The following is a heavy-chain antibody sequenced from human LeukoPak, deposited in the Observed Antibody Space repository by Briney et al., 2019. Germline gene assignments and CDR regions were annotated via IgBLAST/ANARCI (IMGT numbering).Heavy chain of an antibody. Sequence: ASVKVSCKTSGYTFTGYFMHWVRQAPGQGLEWMGWIYPNSGGTNYAPKFQGRVTMTRDTSNSTAYMELSRLQSDDTAVYYCAREFQRGWDYWGQGTLVPVSS. CDR3: AREFQRGWDY. J-gene: IGHJ4*02. CDR1: GYTFTGYF. V-gene: IGHV1-2*02. CDR2: IYPNSGGT. D-gene: IGHD3-10*01.